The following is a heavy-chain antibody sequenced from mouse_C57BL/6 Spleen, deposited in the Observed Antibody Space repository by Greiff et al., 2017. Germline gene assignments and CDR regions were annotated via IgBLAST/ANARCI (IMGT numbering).Heavy chain of an antibody. CDR1: GYTFTSYW. V-gene: IGHV1-7*01. D-gene: IGHD2-5*01. CDR3: SAYYSNYDAMDY. J-gene: IGHJ4*01. CDR2: INPSSGYT. Sequence: VQLQQSGAELAKPGASVKLSCKASGYTFTSYWMHWVKQRPGQGLEWIGYINPSSGYTKYNQKFKDKATLTADKSSSTAYMQLSSLTYEDSAVYYCSAYYSNYDAMDYWGQGTSVTVSS.